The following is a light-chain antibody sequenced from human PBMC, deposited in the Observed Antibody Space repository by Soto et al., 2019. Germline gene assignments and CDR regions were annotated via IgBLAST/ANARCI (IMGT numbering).Light chain of an antibody. CDR3: QQDNNWPPIT. CDR2: YAS. CDR1: QSVRHN. J-gene: IGKJ5*01. V-gene: IGKV3-15*01. Sequence: EIMMTQSPATLSVSPGERATLSCRASQSVRHNIAWYQQKPGQAPRLLIYYASTRATGIPARFSGSGSGTEFTLTISSLQSEDFALYYCQQDNNWPPITFGQGTRLEIK.